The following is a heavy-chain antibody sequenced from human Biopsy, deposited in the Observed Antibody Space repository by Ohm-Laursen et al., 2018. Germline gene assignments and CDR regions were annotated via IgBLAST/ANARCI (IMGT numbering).Heavy chain of an antibody. Sequence: SLRLSCTASGFTFSSYGMHWVRQAPGKGLEWVAFIWYDGFNRYYADSMKGRFTISRDNSKNTLDLQMNSLRAEDTAVYYCATSTMVRSSGHAFDIWGQGTVVTVS. J-gene: IGHJ3*02. CDR3: ATSTMVRSSGHAFDI. CDR1: GFTFSSYG. D-gene: IGHD3-10*01. CDR2: IWYDGFNR. V-gene: IGHV3-33*01.